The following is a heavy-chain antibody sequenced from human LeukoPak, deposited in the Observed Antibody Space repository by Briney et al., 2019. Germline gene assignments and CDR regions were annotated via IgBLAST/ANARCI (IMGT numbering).Heavy chain of an antibody. J-gene: IGHJ6*03. CDR1: GGSISSGSYY. CDR3: ARDSTVTRGYYYYMDV. CDR2: MYISGST. V-gene: IGHV4-61*02. D-gene: IGHD4-17*01. Sequence: PSEPLSLTCTVSGGSISSGSYYWSWIRQPAGKGLEWIGRMYISGSTNYNPSLKSRVTISVDTSKNQFSLKLSSVTAADTAVYYCARDSTVTRGYYYYMDVWGKGTTVTVPS.